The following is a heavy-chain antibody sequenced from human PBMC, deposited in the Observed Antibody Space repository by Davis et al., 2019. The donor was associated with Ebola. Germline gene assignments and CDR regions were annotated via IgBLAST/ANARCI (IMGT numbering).Heavy chain of an antibody. J-gene: IGHJ4*02. D-gene: IGHD5-24*01. CDR2: IYSGGST. CDR3: AKGRRDGYDYGDDY. CDR1: GFTVSSNY. V-gene: IGHV3-53*01. Sequence: GGSLRLSCAASGFTVSSNYMSWVRQAPGKGLEWVSVIYSGGSTYYADSVKGRFTISRDNSKNTLYLQMNSLRAEDTAVYYCAKGRRDGYDYGDDYWGQGTLVTVSS.